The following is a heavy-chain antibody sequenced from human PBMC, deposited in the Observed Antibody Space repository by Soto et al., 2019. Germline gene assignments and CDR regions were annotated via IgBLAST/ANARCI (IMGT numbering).Heavy chain of an antibody. Sequence: QVQLVRSGAEVKKPGSSVKVSCKASGGSLSNYGISWVRQAPGQGLEWMGGIIPVFGTANYAQKFQGRVTITADESTSIVYMDVTSLRSEDTAVYYCARGDATKIVVTTYYAMDVWGQGTTVTVSS. D-gene: IGHD3-9*01. J-gene: IGHJ6*02. V-gene: IGHV1-69*12. CDR1: GGSLSNYG. CDR2: IIPVFGTA. CDR3: ARGDATKIVVTTYYAMDV.